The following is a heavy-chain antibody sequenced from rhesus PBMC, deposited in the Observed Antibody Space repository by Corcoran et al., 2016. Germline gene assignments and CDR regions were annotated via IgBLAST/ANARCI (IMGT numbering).Heavy chain of an antibody. Sequence: QVQLQESGPGVVQPSETLSFTCAVSGGNISSGYGYWSWIRQPPGKGLEWIGGIYSNSEITNHKPALKSLVTIAKGTSRNQFSLTLCSVTATDTAVYYCARDYGSTLDYWGQGVLVTVSS. J-gene: IGHJ4*01. CDR1: GGNISSGYGY. D-gene: IGHD4-29*01. CDR2: IYSNSEIT. V-gene: IGHV4S12*01. CDR3: ARDYGSTLDY.